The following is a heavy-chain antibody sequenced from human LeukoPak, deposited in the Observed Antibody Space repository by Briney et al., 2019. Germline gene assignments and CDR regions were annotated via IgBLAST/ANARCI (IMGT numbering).Heavy chain of an antibody. CDR1: GDFITASY. D-gene: IGHD6-13*01. V-gene: IGHV4-59*12. CDR3: ARRGPLSSSWYPPAFDY. J-gene: IGHJ4*02. Sequence: SETLSLTCTVSGDFITASYWSWIRQPPGKGLEGIGYVYYSGSTEYNPSLRSRVTISLEMSKHQFSLNVTSVTAADTAVYYCARRGPLSSSWYPPAFDYWGQGTLVTVSS. CDR2: VYYSGST.